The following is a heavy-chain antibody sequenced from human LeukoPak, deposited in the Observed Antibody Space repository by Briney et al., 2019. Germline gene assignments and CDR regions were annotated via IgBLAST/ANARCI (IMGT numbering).Heavy chain of an antibody. J-gene: IGHJ3*02. D-gene: IGHD3-16*02. CDR2: ISGSGGST. Sequence: HPGGSLRLSCAASGFTFSSYGMSWVRQAPGKGLEWVSAISGSGGSTYYADSVKGRFTISRDNSKNTLYLQMNSLRAEDTAVYYCAKANDYVWGSYGSNAFDIWGQGTMVTVSS. CDR3: AKANDYVWGSYGSNAFDI. CDR1: GFTFSSYG. V-gene: IGHV3-23*01.